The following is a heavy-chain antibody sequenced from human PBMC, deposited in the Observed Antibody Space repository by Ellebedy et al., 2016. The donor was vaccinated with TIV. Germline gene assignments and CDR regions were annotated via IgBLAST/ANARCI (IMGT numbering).Heavy chain of an antibody. Sequence: GESLKISCAASGFSVSSNYVSWVRQAPGKGLEWVSYIYTGDSTYHADSVKGRFTISRDNSKNTVSLQMNSLRVEDTAMYYCATDKVCFTFDIWGRGTMVTVSS. CDR1: GFSVSSNY. CDR2: IYTGDST. J-gene: IGHJ3*02. V-gene: IGHV3-53*01. CDR3: ATDKVCFTFDI.